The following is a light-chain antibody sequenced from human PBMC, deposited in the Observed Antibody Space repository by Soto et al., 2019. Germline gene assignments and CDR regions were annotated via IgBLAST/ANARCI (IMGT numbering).Light chain of an antibody. V-gene: IGKV3-15*01. J-gene: IGKJ3*01. CDR3: QQYNDWPREFT. Sequence: EIVLTQSPATLSVSPGESATLSCRASQSIRTYLAWYQLKPGQAPRLRMYDVSTRATGIPGRFRGSGSGTDFTLTISSLQSEDFAVYYFQQYNDWPREFTFGPGTKVDMK. CDR2: DVS. CDR1: QSIRTY.